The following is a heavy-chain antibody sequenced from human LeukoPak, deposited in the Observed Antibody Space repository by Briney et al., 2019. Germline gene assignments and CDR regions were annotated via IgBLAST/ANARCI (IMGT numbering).Heavy chain of an antibody. Sequence: SATLSLTCTVSGGSTSSSSYYWGWIRQPPGKGLEWIGSIYYSGSTYYNPSLKSRVTISVDTSKNQFSLKLSSVTAADTAVYYCARYRVGADCSGGSCYSGVADAFDIWGQGTMVTVSS. CDR2: IYYSGST. CDR3: ARYRVGADCSGGSCYSGVADAFDI. CDR1: GGSTSSSSYY. D-gene: IGHD2-15*01. V-gene: IGHV4-39*07. J-gene: IGHJ3*02.